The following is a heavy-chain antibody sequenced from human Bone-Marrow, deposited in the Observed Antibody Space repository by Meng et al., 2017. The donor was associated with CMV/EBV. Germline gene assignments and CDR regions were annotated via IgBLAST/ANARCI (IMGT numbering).Heavy chain of an antibody. V-gene: IGHV1-69*05. D-gene: IGHD3-22*01. J-gene: IGHJ4*02. Sequence: SVKVSCKASGGTFSSYAISWVRQAPGQGLEWMGGIIPIFGTANYAQKFQGRVTITTDESTSTAYMELSSLRSDDTAVYYCASGYDSSSGAPPDYWGQGTLVTVSS. CDR3: ASGYDSSSGAPPDY. CDR2: IIPIFGTA. CDR1: GGTFSSYA.